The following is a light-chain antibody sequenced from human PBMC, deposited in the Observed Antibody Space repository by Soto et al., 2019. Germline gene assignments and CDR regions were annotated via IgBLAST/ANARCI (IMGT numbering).Light chain of an antibody. Sequence: TDMTQTPSTLSACVGEEATNTCRDSQTISRWLAWYQQKPGRAPKLLIYDASTLESGVPSRFSGSGSETEFTLTISRLQPDDFATYFCHSRDVGQGARREIK. CDR1: QTISRW. J-gene: IGKJ5*01. CDR2: DAS. CDR3: HSRD. V-gene: IGKV1-5*01.